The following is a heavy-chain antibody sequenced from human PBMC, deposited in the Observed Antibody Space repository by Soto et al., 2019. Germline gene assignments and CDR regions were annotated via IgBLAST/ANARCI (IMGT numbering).Heavy chain of an antibody. J-gene: IGHJ4*02. CDR1: GFTFSSYG. CDR3: AKGAFDYGDYGTKTGLVGY. D-gene: IGHD4-17*01. V-gene: IGHV3-30*18. Sequence: QVQLVESGGGVVQPGRSLRLSCAASGFTFSSYGMHWVRQAPGKGLEWVAVISYDGSNKYYADSVKGRFTISRDNSKNTLHLQMNSLRDEDTAVYYCAKGAFDYGDYGTKTGLVGYWGQGTLVTVSS. CDR2: ISYDGSNK.